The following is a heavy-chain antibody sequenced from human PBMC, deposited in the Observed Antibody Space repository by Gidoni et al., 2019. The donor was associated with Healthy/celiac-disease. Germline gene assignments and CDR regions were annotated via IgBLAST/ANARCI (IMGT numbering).Heavy chain of an antibody. CDR2: IRSKAYGGTT. V-gene: IGHV3-49*04. Sequence: EVQLVESGGGLVQPGRSLRLSCTASGFTFGDYAMSWVRQAPGKGLEWEGFIRSKAYGGTTEYAASVKGRFTISRDDSKSIAYLQMNSLKTEDTAVYYCTRGFTGYCSSTSCYALDYWGQGTLVTVSS. CDR1: GFTFGDYA. CDR3: TRGFTGYCSSTSCYALDY. J-gene: IGHJ4*02. D-gene: IGHD2-2*01.